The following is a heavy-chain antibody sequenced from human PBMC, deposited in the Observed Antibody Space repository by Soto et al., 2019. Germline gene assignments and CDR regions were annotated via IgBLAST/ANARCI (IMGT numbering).Heavy chain of an antibody. D-gene: IGHD6-19*01. CDR1: GFTFSSYG. Sequence: QVQLVESGGGVVQPGRSLRLSCAASGFTFSSYGMHWVRQAPGKGLEWVAVISYDGSNKYYVDSVKGRFTISRDNSKNTLCLAMNILRAMDTAVYYCAKGGQWLVRTAGFDPWGQGALVIVSS. J-gene: IGHJ5*02. CDR2: ISYDGSNK. CDR3: AKGGQWLVRTAGFDP. V-gene: IGHV3-30*18.